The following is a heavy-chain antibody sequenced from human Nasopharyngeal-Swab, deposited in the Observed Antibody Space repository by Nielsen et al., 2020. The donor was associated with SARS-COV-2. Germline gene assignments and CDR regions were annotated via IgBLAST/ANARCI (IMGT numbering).Heavy chain of an antibody. CDR2: ISSSSSTI. J-gene: IGHJ6*02. V-gene: IGHV3-48*04. D-gene: IGHD2-15*01. CDR3: ARGTIVGYCSGGSCLRDGMDV. Sequence: WIRQPPGKGLEWVSYISSSSSTIYYADSVKGRFTISRDNAKNSLYLQMNSLRAEDTAVYYCARGTIVGYCSGGSCLRDGMDVWGQGTTVTASS.